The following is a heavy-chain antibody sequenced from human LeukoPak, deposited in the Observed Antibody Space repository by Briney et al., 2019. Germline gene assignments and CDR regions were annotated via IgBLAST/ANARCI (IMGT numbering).Heavy chain of an antibody. CDR2: FDPEDGEI. Sequence: GASVKVSCKVSGFTLTELSMHWVRQAPGKGLEWMGGFDPEDGEIIYAQNFQDRVTMTEDTSADTAYMELSSLRSDDTAVYYCARANRGGSGSYYTYYYYYYYMDVWGKGTTVTISS. J-gene: IGHJ6*03. V-gene: IGHV1-24*01. D-gene: IGHD3-10*01. CDR1: GFTLTELS. CDR3: ARANRGGSGSYYTYYYYYYYMDV.